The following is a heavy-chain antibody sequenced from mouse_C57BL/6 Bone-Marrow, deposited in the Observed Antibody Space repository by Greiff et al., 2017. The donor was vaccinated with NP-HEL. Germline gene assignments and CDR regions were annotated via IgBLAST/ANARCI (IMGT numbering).Heavy chain of an antibody. D-gene: IGHD1-1*01. J-gene: IGHJ1*03. CDR3: ASPYYYGSRGYFDV. V-gene: IGHV2-2*01. CDR2: IWSGGST. Sequence: QVQLQQSGPGLVQPSQSLSITCTVSGFSLTSYGVHWVRQSPGKGLEWLGVIWSGGSTDYNAAFITRLSMIKDNSKSQVFFKMNSLQADDTAIYYCASPYYYGSRGYFDVWGTGTTVTVSS. CDR1: GFSLTSYG.